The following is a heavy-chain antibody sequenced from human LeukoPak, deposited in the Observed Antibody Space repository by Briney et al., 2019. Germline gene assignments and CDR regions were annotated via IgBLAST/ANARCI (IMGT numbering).Heavy chain of an antibody. CDR1: GFFFDDYG. V-gene: IGHV3-20*04. J-gene: IGHJ4*02. CDR2: INWNGDNT. D-gene: IGHD3-9*01. CDR3: ARGSTHYDVLAGYHYYFDY. Sequence: GGSLRLSCAASGFFFDDYGMSWVRQAPGRGLEWVSGINWNGDNTNYADSLKGRFTISRDNAKNSLYLQMNSLRAEDTALYYCARGSTHYDVLAGYHYYFDYWGQGTLVTVSS.